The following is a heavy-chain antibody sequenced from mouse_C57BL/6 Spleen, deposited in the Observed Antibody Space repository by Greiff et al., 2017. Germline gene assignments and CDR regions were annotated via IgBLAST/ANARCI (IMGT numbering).Heavy chain of an antibody. CDR3: ARRGYDYDGYAMDY. V-gene: IGHV1-81*01. CDR1: GYTFTSYG. J-gene: IGHJ4*01. Sequence: QVQLQQSGAELARPGASVKLSCKASGYTFTSYGISWVKQRTGQGLEWIGEIYPRSGNTYYNEKFKGKATLTADKSSRTAYMELRSLTSEDAAVYFCARRGYDYDGYAMDYWGQGTSVTVSS. D-gene: IGHD2-4*01. CDR2: IYPRSGNT.